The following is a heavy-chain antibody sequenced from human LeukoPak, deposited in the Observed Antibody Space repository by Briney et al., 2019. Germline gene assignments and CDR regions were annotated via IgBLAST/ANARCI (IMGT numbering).Heavy chain of an antibody. CDR2: ISGSGRTI. V-gene: IGHV3-48*03. D-gene: IGHD1-26*01. Sequence: GGSLRLSCAASGFTFSNYEMNWVRQAPGKGLEWVSYISGSGRTIHYADSVKGRLTISGDNAKDSLYLQMNSLRADDTAVYYCASYIVGPTLDYWGQGTLVTVSS. CDR1: GFTFSNYE. CDR3: ASYIVGPTLDY. J-gene: IGHJ4*02.